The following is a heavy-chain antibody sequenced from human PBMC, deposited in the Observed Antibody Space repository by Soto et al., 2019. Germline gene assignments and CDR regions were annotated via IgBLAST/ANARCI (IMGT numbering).Heavy chain of an antibody. CDR2: ISSSSSYI. V-gene: IGHV3-21*01. J-gene: IGHJ4*02. CDR1: GFTFSSYS. Sequence: EVQLVESGGGLVKPGGSLRLSCAASGFTFSSYSMNWVRQAPGKGLEWVSSISSSSSYIYYADSVKGRFTISRDNAKNSRYLQMNSLRAEDTAVYYCAREVDTAMDDYWGQGTLVTVSS. CDR3: AREVDTAMDDY. D-gene: IGHD5-18*01.